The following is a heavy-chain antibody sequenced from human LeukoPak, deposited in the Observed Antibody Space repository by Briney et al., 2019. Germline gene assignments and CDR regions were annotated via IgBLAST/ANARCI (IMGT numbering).Heavy chain of an antibody. D-gene: IGHD2-2*01. CDR2: ISAYNGNT. V-gene: IGHV1-18*01. CDR1: GYTLTSYG. CDR3: ARDTVVPAAVSFDY. Sequence: ASVKVSCKASGYTLTSYGISWVRQAPGQGLEWMGWISAYNGNTNYAQKLQGRVTMTTDTSTSTAYMELRSLRSDDTAVYYCARDTVVPAAVSFDYWGQGTLVTASS. J-gene: IGHJ4*02.